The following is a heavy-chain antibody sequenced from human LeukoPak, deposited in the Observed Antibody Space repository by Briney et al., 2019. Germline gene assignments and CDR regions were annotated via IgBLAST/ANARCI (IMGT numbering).Heavy chain of an antibody. J-gene: IGHJ4*02. CDR2: VNPRGST. D-gene: IGHD6-6*01. V-gene: IGHV4-34*01. Sequence: SETLSLTCAVYGTSFSTYYWNWIRQSPGKGLEWIGEVNPRGSTNYNPSLKTRVTISADTSKDQFSLRLTSVTAADTAVYYCARSPLWTIAARPLDNWGQGALVTVSS. CDR1: GTSFSTYY. CDR3: ARSPLWTIAARPLDN.